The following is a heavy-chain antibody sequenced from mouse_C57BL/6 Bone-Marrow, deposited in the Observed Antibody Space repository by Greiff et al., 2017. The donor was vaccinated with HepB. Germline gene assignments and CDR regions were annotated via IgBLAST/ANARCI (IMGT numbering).Heavy chain of an antibody. J-gene: IGHJ1*03. V-gene: IGHV5-4*01. CDR3: ARDGVITTVVANWYFDV. Sequence: EVKVVESGGGLVKPGGSLKLSCAASGFTFSSYAMSWVRQTPEKRLEWVATISDGGSYTYYPDNVKGRFTISRDNAKNNLYLQMSHLKSEDTAMYYCARDGVITTVVANWYFDVWGTGTTVTVSS. CDR1: GFTFSSYA. CDR2: ISDGGSYT. D-gene: IGHD1-1*01.